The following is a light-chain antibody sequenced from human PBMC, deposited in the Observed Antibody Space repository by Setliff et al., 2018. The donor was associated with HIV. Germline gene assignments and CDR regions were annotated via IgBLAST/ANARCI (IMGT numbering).Light chain of an antibody. V-gene: IGLV2-14*01. J-gene: IGLJ1*01. CDR1: SRDVGGYNY. CDR2: EVS. CDR3: SSYAVTNTLP. Sequence: QSVLTQPAAVSGSPGQSITISCTGTSRDVGGYNYVSWYQQHPGKAPKLIIYEVSNRPSGVSNRFSGSKSGNTASLTISGLQAEDEADYYCSSYAVTNTLPFGTGTKVTVL.